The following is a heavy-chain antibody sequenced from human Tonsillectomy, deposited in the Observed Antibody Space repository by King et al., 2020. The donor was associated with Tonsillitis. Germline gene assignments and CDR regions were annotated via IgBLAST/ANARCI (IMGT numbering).Heavy chain of an antibody. Sequence: VQLQESGPGLVKPSQTLSLTCTVSGGSISSNLYYWSWIRQPAGKGLEWIGRTYYSGSANYNPSLKSRVTMSVDTSKNQFSLKLSSVTAADTAVYYCARSYGDSETGLRILAYYYIDVWGKGTTVTVSS. CDR3: ARSYGDSETGLRILAYYYIDV. CDR1: GGSISSNLYY. V-gene: IGHV4-61*02. D-gene: IGHD4-17*01. CDR2: TYYSGSA. J-gene: IGHJ6*03.